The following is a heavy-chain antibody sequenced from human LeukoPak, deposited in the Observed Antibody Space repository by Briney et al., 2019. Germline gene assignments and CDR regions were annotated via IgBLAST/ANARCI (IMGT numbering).Heavy chain of an antibody. CDR3: ARIIITAAEDYFDF. CDR1: GYSFTSYW. V-gene: IGHV5-51*01. J-gene: IGHJ4*02. Sequence: GESLKTSCKGSGYSFTSYWIGWVRQMPGKGLEWMGIIYPGDSDTRYSPSFQGQVTISADKSISTAYLQWSSLKASDTAIYYCARIIITAAEDYFDFWGQGTLVTVSS. CDR2: IYPGDSDT. D-gene: IGHD6-13*01.